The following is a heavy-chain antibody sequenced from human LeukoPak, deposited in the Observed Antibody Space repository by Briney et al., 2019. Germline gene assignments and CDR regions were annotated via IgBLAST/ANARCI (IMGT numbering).Heavy chain of an antibody. CDR1: GGSISSYY. Sequence: SETLSLTCTVSGGSISSYYWSWIRQPPGKGLEWIGYIYYSGSTNYNPSLRSRVTISVDTSKNQFSLKLSSVTAADTAVYYCARDFLTVDAFDIWGQGTMVTVSS. CDR2: IYYSGST. J-gene: IGHJ3*02. CDR3: ARDFLTVDAFDI. V-gene: IGHV4-59*01. D-gene: IGHD2/OR15-2a*01.